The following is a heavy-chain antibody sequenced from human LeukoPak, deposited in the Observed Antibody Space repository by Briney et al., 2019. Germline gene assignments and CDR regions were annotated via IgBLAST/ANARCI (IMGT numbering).Heavy chain of an antibody. J-gene: IGHJ4*02. CDR3: ARSISSSWYYFDY. CDR2: IYYSGST. Sequence: SETLSLTCTVSGGSISSSYYWGWIRQPPGKGLEWIGSIYYSGSTYYNPSLKSRVTISVDTSKNQFSLKLSSVTAADTAVYYCARSISSSWYYFDYWGQGTLVTVSS. D-gene: IGHD6-13*01. CDR1: GGSISSSYY. V-gene: IGHV4-39*01.